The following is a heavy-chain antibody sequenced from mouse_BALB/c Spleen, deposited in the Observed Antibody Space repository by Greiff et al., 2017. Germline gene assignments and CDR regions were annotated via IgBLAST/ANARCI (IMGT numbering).Heavy chain of an antibody. J-gene: IGHJ4*01. V-gene: IGHV1-5*01. CDR3: TRELTTVVPYAMDY. Sequence: VQLQQSGTVLARPGASVKMSCKASGYTFTSYWMHWVKQRPGQGLEWIGAIYPGNSDTSYNQKFKGKAKLTAVTSTSTAYMELSSLTNEDSAVYYCTRELTTVVPYAMDYWGQGTSDTVSS. CDR2: IYPGNSDT. D-gene: IGHD1-1*01. CDR1: GYTFTSYW.